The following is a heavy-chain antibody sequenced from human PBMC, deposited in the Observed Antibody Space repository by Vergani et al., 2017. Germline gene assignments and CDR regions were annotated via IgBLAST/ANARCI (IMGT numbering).Heavy chain of an antibody. CDR1: GFTFSSYS. CDR2: ISSSSSYI. Sequence: EVQLVESGGGLVKPGGSLRLSCAASGFTFSSYSMNWVCQAPGKGLEWVSSISSSSSYIYYADSVKARFTIYRDNAKNSLYLQMHSLRAEDTAVYYCARSRYCGGDCYRGLTYYFDYWGQGTLVTVSS. V-gene: IGHV3-21*01. J-gene: IGHJ4*02. CDR3: ARSRYCGGDCYRGLTYYFDY. D-gene: IGHD2-21*02.